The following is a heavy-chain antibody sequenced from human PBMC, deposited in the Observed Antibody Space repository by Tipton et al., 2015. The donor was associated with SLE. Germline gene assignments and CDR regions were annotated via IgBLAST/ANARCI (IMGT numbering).Heavy chain of an antibody. Sequence: TLSLTCTVSGGSISSGGYYWSWIRQHPGKGLEWIGYIYYSGSTYYNPSLKSRVTISVDTSKNQFSLKLSSVTAADTAVYYCARIITMVRGVYPYYFDYWGQGTLVTVSS. D-gene: IGHD3-10*01. CDR2: IYYSGST. CDR1: GGSISSGGYY. J-gene: IGHJ4*02. V-gene: IGHV4-31*03. CDR3: ARIITMVRGVYPYYFDY.